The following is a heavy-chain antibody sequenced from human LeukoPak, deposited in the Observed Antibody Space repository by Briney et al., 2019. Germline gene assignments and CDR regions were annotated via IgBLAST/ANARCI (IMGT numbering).Heavy chain of an antibody. CDR2: ISSSGSVT. J-gene: IGHJ3*02. Sequence: GGSLRLSCAASGFTFSSYEMNWVRQPPGKGLEWVSYISSSGSVTFYADSVKGRFTVSRDNAKNSLFLQMNSLRAEDTAVYYCARVPAGVIGMKDAFDIWGQGTMVTVSS. CDR3: ARVPAGVIGMKDAFDI. CDR1: GFTFSSYE. V-gene: IGHV3-48*03. D-gene: IGHD3-16*02.